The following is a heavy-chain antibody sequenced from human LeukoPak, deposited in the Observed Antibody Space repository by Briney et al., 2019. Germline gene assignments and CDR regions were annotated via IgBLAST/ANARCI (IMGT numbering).Heavy chain of an antibody. D-gene: IGHD6-19*01. Sequence: GGSLRLSCAAPGFTFSDYYMSWIRQAPGKGLEWISYISGSGSSIYYADSVKGRFTISRDNAENSLFLQMNSLTAEDTAVYYCARGGITVSGTYYWGQGSLVTVSS. CDR2: ISGSGSSI. CDR1: GFTFSDYY. V-gene: IGHV3-11*01. J-gene: IGHJ4*02. CDR3: ARGGITVSGTYY.